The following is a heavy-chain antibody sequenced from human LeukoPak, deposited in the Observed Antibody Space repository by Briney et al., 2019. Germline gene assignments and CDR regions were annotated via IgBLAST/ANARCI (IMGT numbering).Heavy chain of an antibody. CDR2: IYYSGST. CDR3: ARGTHTYYYGSGSYILGVKKYYFDY. CDR1: GGSISSYY. V-gene: IGHV4-59*08. J-gene: IGHJ4*02. D-gene: IGHD3-10*01. Sequence: SETLSLTCTVSGGSISSYYWSWIRQPPGKGLEWIGYIYYSGSTNYNPSLKSRVTISVDTSKNQFSLKLSSVTAADTAVYYCARGTHTYYYGSGSYILGVKKYYFDYWGQGTLVTVSS.